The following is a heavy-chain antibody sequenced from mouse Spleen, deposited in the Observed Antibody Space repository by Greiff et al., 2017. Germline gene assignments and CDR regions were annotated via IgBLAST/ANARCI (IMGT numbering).Heavy chain of an antibody. D-gene: IGHD2-4*01. V-gene: IGHV2-5*01. CDR2: IWRGGST. CDR1: GFSLTSYG. CDR3: AKNWDYDGYYYAMDY. J-gene: IGHJ4*01. Sequence: VQLQQSGPGLVQPSQSLSITCTVSGFSLTSYGVHWVRQSPGKGLEWLGVIWRGGSTDYNAAFMSRLSITKDNSKSQVFFKMNSLQADDTAIYYCAKNWDYDGYYYAMDYWGQGTSVTVSS.